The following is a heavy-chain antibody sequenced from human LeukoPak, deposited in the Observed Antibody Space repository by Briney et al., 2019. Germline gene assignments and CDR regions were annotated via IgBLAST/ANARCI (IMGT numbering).Heavy chain of an antibody. Sequence: ASVKVSCKASGYTFTSYGISWVRQAPGQGLEWMGWISAYNGNTNYAQKLQGRVTMTTDTSTSTAYMELRSLRSDDTAVYYCARLVSVVVVPAEDYYYMDVWGKGTTVTVSS. CDR2: ISAYNGNT. V-gene: IGHV1-18*01. D-gene: IGHD2-2*01. CDR1: GYTFTSYG. J-gene: IGHJ6*03. CDR3: ARLVSVVVVPAEDYYYMDV.